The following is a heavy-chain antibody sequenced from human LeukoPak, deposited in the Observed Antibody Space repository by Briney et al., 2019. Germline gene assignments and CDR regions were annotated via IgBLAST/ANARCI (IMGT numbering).Heavy chain of an antibody. V-gene: IGHV4-39*01. CDR1: GFTFSSYSMN. CDR2: IYYSGST. Sequence: SGGSLRLSCAASGFTFSSYSMNWVRQPPGKGLEWIGSIYYSGSTYYNPSLKGRVTISVDTSKNQFSLKLSSVTAADTAVYYCARHGVDRLGYSSGLVDYWGQGTLVTVSS. CDR3: ARHGVDRLGYSSGLVDY. J-gene: IGHJ4*02. D-gene: IGHD6-19*01.